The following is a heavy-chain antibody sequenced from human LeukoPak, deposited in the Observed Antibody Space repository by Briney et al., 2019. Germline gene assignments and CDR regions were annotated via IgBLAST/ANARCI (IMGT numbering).Heavy chain of an antibody. J-gene: IGHJ4*02. D-gene: IGHD4-11*01. CDR3: AKDYSGFNY. CDR1: GFTFSRQA. V-gene: IGHV3-23*01. CDR2: ISGSGSST. Sequence: GGSLRLSCVASGFTFSRQAMTWVRQAPGKGLEWVSSISGSGSSTYYADSVEGRFTISRDNSKNTLYLQMNSPRAEDTAIYYCAKDYSGFNYWGQGTLVTVSS.